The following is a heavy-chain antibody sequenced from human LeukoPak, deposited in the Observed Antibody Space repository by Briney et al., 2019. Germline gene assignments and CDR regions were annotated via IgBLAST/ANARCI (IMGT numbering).Heavy chain of an antibody. CDR1: GFIFRNSA. CDR3: ARWYNSLDV. Sequence: GGSLRLSCAASGFIFRNSAMHWVRQAPGKGLEYVSGVSSNGGATYYANSVKGRFTISRDNSKNTLYLQMGSLRAEDMAVYYCARWYNSLDVWGQGTTVTVSS. D-gene: IGHD1-1*01. V-gene: IGHV3-64*01. CDR2: VSSNGGAT. J-gene: IGHJ6*02.